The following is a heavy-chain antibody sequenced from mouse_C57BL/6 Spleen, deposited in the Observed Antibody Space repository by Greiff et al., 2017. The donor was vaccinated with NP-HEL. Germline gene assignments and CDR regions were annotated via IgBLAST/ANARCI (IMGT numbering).Heavy chain of an antibody. V-gene: IGHV1-55*01. J-gene: IGHJ1*03. D-gene: IGHD1-1*01. CDR3: ARGAYYSENFDV. CDR2: IYPGSGST. Sequence: QVQLQQSGAELVKPGASVKMSCKASGYTFTSYWITWVKQRPGQGLEWIGDIYPGSGSTNYNEKFKSKATLTVDTSSSTAYMQLSSLTSEDSAVYYCARGAYYSENFDVWGTGTTVTVSS. CDR1: GYTFTSYW.